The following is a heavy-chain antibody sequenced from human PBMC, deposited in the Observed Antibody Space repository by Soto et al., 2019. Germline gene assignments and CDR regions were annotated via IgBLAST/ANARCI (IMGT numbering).Heavy chain of an antibody. D-gene: IGHD1-1*01. J-gene: IGHJ3*02. Sequence: QLVESGGGLIQPGGSLRLSCAASGFTFSGKKYLTWVRQAPGKGLEWISGLYNTDGTYYADSVKGRFSTSKDNSKNTFYLQPNSLRPDDTAMYYCASWLQREHAFDIWGLGTMVTVSS. V-gene: IGHV3-53*01. CDR2: LYNTDGT. CDR3: ASWLQREHAFDI. CDR1: GFTFSGKKY.